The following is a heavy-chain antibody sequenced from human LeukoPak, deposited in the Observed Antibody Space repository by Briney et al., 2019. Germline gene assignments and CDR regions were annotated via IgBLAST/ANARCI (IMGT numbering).Heavy chain of an antibody. CDR3: ARRGRWLQLFDY. D-gene: IGHD5-24*01. V-gene: IGHV4-34*01. CDR1: GGSFSGYY. CDR2: INHSGST. Sequence: KSSETLSLTCAVYGGSFSGYYWSWIRQPPGKGLGWIGEINHSGSTNYNPSLKSRVTISVDTSKNQFSLKLSSVTAADTAVYYCARRGRWLQLFDYWGQGTLVTVSS. J-gene: IGHJ4*02.